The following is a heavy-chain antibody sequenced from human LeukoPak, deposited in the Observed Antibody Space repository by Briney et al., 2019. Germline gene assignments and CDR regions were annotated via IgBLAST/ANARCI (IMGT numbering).Heavy chain of an antibody. J-gene: IGHJ6*03. D-gene: IGHD3-10*01. CDR2: IYTSGST. CDR3: ARFMVTMVRGVITYYYYYMDV. CDR1: GGSISSYY. Sequence: PSETLSLTCTVSGGSISSYYWSWIRQPAGKGLEWIGRIYTSGSTNYNPSLKSRVTMSVDTPKNQFSLKLSSVTAADTAVYYCARFMVTMVRGVITYYYYYMDVWGKGATVTVSS. V-gene: IGHV4-4*07.